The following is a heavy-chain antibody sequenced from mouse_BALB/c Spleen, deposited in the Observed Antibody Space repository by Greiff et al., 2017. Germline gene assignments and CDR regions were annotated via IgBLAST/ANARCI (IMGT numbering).Heavy chain of an antibody. V-gene: IGHV1-7*01. CDR3: ARSYGSSLYAMDY. Sequence: VQRVESGAELAKPGASVKMSCKASGYTFTSYWMHWVKQRPGQGLEWIGYINPSTGYTEYNQKFKDKATLTADKSSSTAYMQLSSLTSEDSAVYYCARSYGSSLYAMDYWGQGTSVTVSS. J-gene: IGHJ4*01. D-gene: IGHD1-1*01. CDR1: GYTFTSYW. CDR2: INPSTGYT.